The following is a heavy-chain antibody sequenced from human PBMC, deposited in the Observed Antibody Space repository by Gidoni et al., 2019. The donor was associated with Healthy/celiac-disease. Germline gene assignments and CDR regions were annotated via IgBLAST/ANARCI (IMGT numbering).Heavy chain of an antibody. CDR3: ARGVPGRGWFKSRYFDY. J-gene: IGHJ4*02. Sequence: QVQLQQWGAGLLKPSETLSLTCAVYGGSFSGYYWSWIRQPPGKGLEWIGEITLSGSTNYNPSLKSRVTISVDTSKNQFSLKLSSVTAADTAVYYCARGVPGRGWFKSRYFDYWGQGTLVTVSS. V-gene: IGHV4-34*01. CDR2: ITLSGST. CDR1: GGSFSGYY. D-gene: IGHD2-15*01.